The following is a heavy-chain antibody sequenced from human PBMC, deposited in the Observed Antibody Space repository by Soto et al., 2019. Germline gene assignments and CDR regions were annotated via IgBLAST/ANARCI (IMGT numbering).Heavy chain of an antibody. J-gene: IGHJ4*02. CDR2: ISSSSTI. CDR3: ARVLRDGYTQ. V-gene: IGHV3-48*02. Sequence: GVSLPLSCAASGFTFSSYSMNWVRQAPGKGLEWVSYISSSSTIYYADSVKGRFTISRDNAKNSLYLQMNSLGDEDTAVYYCARVLRDGYTQWGQGTLVTVSS. D-gene: IGHD5-12*01. CDR1: GFTFSSYS.